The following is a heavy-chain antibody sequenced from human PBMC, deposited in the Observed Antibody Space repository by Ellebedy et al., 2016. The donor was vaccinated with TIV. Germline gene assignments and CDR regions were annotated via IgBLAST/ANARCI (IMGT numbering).Heavy chain of an antibody. CDR3: ARSIAVATAYFDY. D-gene: IGHD6-19*01. V-gene: IGHV4-31*03. CDR1: GGSISSGGYY. Sequence: MPSETLSLTCTVSGGSISSGGYYWSWIRQHPGKGLEWIGYIYYSGSTYYNPSLKSRVTISVDTSKNQFSLKLSSVTAADTAVYYCARSIAVATAYFDYWGQGTLVTVSS. CDR2: IYYSGST. J-gene: IGHJ4*02.